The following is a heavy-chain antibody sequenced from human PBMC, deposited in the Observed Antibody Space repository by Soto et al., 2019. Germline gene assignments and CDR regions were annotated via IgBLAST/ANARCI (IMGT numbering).Heavy chain of an antibody. CDR1: GYTFTGYY. V-gene: IGHV1-24*01. D-gene: IGHD6-19*01. Sequence: GASVKVSCKASGYTFTGYYMHWVRQAPGQGLEWMGCIDPEDGETIYAQKFQGRVTMTRDTSTDTAYMELSSLRSEDTAVYYCATRISLAGIYYYYYYMDVSGKGTTVIVSS. J-gene: IGHJ6*03. CDR3: ATRISLAGIYYYYYYMDV. CDR2: IDPEDGET.